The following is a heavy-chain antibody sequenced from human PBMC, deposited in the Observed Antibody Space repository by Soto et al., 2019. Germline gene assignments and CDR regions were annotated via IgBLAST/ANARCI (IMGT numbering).Heavy chain of an antibody. Sequence: SVKVSCKASGFTFTSSAFQWVRQARGQRLEWIGWIAVGSGYTNYAQRFQDRVTLTRDMSTATTYMELSRLTSEDTAVYFCAVTRGGAHPHDIWGQGTMVTVSS. J-gene: IGHJ3*02. V-gene: IGHV1-58*01. D-gene: IGHD2-21*02. CDR3: AVTRGGAHPHDI. CDR2: IAVGSGYT. CDR1: GFTFTSSA.